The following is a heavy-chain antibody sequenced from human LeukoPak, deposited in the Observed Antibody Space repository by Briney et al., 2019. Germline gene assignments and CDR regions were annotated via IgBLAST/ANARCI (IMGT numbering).Heavy chain of an antibody. Sequence: SGGSLRLSCAASGFTFSSYWMSWVRQAPGKGLEWVANIKQDGSEKYYVDSVKGRFTISRDNAKNSLYLQMNSLRAEDTAVYYCARDQGDYYGSGSSYWYFDLWGRGTLVTVSS. D-gene: IGHD3-10*01. J-gene: IGHJ2*01. CDR2: IKQDGSEK. CDR1: GFTFSSYW. CDR3: ARDQGDYYGSGSSYWYFDL. V-gene: IGHV3-7*01.